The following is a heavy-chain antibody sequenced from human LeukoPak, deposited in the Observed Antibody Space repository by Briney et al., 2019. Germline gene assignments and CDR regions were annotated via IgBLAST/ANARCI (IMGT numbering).Heavy chain of an antibody. CDR3: ARDDDYHAFDI. D-gene: IGHD4-11*01. J-gene: IGHJ3*02. Sequence: SETLSLTCTVSGGSISSYYWSWMRQSAGKGLEWIGRIYGSGNTNYNPSLRSRVTMSVDTSKNQMSLKLSSVTAADTAVYYCARDDDYHAFDIWGQGTMVTVSS. V-gene: IGHV4-4*07. CDR1: GGSISSYY. CDR2: IYGSGNT.